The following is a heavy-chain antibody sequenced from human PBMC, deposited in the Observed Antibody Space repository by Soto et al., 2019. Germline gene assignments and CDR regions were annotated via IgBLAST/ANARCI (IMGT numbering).Heavy chain of an antibody. V-gene: IGHV4-31*03. Sequence: QVQLQESGPGLVKPSQTLSLTCTVSGGSISSGGYYWSWIRQHPGEGLEWIGYIYYSGSTYYNPSLKSRVTISVDTSKNQFSLKLSSVTAADTAVYYCAREGTVTTSGWFDPWGQGTLVTVSS. D-gene: IGHD4-4*01. CDR3: AREGTVTTSGWFDP. CDR2: IYYSGST. CDR1: GGSISSGGYY. J-gene: IGHJ5*02.